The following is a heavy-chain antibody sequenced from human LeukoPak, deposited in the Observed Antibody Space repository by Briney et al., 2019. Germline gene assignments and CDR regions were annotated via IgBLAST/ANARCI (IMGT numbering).Heavy chain of an antibody. CDR2: MNPNSGNT. CDR3: ARSIKGYDFWSGYYTLGSDY. Sequence: ASVKVSCKASGYTFTSYDINWVRQATGQGLEWMGWMNPNSGNTGYAQKFQGRVTMTRNTSISTAYMELSSLRSEDTAVYYCARSIKGYDFWSGYYTLGSDYWGQGTLVTVSS. D-gene: IGHD3-3*01. J-gene: IGHJ4*02. CDR1: GYTFTSYD. V-gene: IGHV1-8*01.